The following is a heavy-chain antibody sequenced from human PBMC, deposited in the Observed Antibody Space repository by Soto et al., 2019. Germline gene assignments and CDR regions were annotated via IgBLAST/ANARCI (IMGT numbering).Heavy chain of an antibody. CDR2: IIPILGIA. V-gene: IGHV1-69*08. D-gene: IGHD4-17*01. Sequence: QVQLVQSGAEVKKPGSSVKVSCKASGGTFSSYTISWVRQAPGQGLEWMGRIIPILGIANYAQKFQGRVTTTADKSTSTAYMELSSLRSEDTAVYYCARERDGDYVFDYWGQGTLVTVSS. CDR3: ARERDGDYVFDY. CDR1: GGTFSSYT. J-gene: IGHJ4*02.